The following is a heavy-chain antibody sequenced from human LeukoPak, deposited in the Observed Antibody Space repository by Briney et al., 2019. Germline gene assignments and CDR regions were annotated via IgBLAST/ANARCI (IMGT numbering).Heavy chain of an antibody. Sequence: GESLKISCEGSGYSFTTYWIGWVRQMPGKGLAWMGTIYPGDSDTRYSPSFRGQVTISADKSISTAYLQWSSLKASDTAMYYCARGQSPFDYWGQGTLVTVSS. J-gene: IGHJ4*02. CDR1: GYSFTTYW. CDR3: ARGQSPFDY. CDR2: IYPGDSDT. V-gene: IGHV5-51*01.